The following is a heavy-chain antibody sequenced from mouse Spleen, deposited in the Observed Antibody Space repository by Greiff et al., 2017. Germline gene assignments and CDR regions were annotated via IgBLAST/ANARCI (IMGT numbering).Heavy chain of an antibody. CDR1: GFSLTSYG. CDR3: ARMGITTVVNYAMDY. J-gene: IGHJ4*01. V-gene: IGHV2-2*01. Sequence: VKLVESGPGLVQPSQSLSITCTVSGFSLTSYGVHWVRQSPGKGLEWLGVIWSGGSTDYNAAFISRLSISKDNSKSQVFFKMNSLQADDTAIYYCARMGITTVVNYAMDYWGQGTSVTVSS. D-gene: IGHD1-1*01. CDR2: IWSGGST.